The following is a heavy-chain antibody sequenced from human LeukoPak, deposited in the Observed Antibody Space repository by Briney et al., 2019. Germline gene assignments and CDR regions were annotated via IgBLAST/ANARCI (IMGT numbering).Heavy chain of an antibody. V-gene: IGHV1-2*04. CDR3: ARVQQDCQTSLGVLRCAFDI. CDR2: INPNTGGT. Sequence: ASVKVSCKASGYTFTGCYIHWVRQAPGQGLEWMGWINPNTGGTNYAQKFQGCVTMTRDTSINTAYMELSRLRSDDTAVYYCARVQQDCQTSLGVLRCAFDIWGQGTMVTVSS. CDR1: GYTFTGCY. J-gene: IGHJ3*02. D-gene: IGHD3-16*01.